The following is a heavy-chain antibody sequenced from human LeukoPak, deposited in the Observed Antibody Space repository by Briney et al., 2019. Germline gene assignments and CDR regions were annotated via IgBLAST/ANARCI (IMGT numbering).Heavy chain of an antibody. J-gene: IGHJ6*02. CDR2: ISSSGSTI. CDR3: ASGSSSAGYYHGMDV. V-gene: IGHV3-11*01. CDR1: GFTFSDYY. D-gene: IGHD6-6*01. Sequence: GGSLTLSCAASGFTFSDYYMSWIRQAPGKGLEWVSYISSSGSTIYYADSVKGRFTISRDNAKNSLYLQMNSLRAEDTAVYYCASGSSSAGYYHGMDVWGQGTTVTVSS.